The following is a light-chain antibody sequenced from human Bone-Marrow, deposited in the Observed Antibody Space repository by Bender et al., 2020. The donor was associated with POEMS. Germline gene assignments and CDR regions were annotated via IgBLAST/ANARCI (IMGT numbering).Light chain of an antibody. J-gene: IGLJ2*01. CDR1: SSDVGTYNL. Sequence: QSALAQPASVSDSPGQSITISCTGTSSDVGTYNLVSWYQQHPGKAPKLMIYEVTKRPSGVPTRFSGSKSGNTASLAISGLLAEDEGDYFCCSYVGEITMVFGGGTKLTVL. V-gene: IGLV2-23*02. CDR3: CSYVGEITMV. CDR2: EVT.